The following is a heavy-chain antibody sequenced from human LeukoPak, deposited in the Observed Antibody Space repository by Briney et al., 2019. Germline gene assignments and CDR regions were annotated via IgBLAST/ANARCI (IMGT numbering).Heavy chain of an antibody. Sequence: ASVKVSCKASGGTFSSYAISWVRPAPGQGLEWMGRIIPILGIANYAQKFQGRVTITADKSTSTAYMELSSLRSEDTAVYYCARSIWPPPAYCGGDCYTLWGQGTLVTVSS. CDR1: GGTFSSYA. V-gene: IGHV1-69*04. CDR2: IIPILGIA. CDR3: ARSIWPPPAYCGGDCYTL. J-gene: IGHJ4*02. D-gene: IGHD2-21*02.